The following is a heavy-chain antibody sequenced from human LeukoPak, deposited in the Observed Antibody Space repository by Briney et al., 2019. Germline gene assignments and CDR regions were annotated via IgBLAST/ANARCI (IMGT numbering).Heavy chain of an antibody. D-gene: IGHD3-16*02. Sequence: PGGSLRLSCAASGFTFSSYDMHWVRQAPGKGLEWVAFIRYDGSNKYYADSVKGRFTISRDNSKNTLYLQMNSLRAEDTAVYYCVTIRSYYFDYWGQGTLVTVSS. CDR1: GFTFSSYD. V-gene: IGHV3-30*02. J-gene: IGHJ4*02. CDR2: IRYDGSNK. CDR3: VTIRSYYFDY.